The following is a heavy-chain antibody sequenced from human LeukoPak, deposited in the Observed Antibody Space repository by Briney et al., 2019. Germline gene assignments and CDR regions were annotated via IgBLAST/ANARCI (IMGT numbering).Heavy chain of an antibody. Sequence: ASVKVSCKASGGTFSSYAISWVRQATGQGLEWMGWMNPNSGNTGYAQKFQGRVTMTRNTSISTAYMELSSLRSEDTAVYYCARLFRDDDYWGQGTLVTVSS. CDR3: ARLFRDDDY. CDR1: GGTFSSYA. CDR2: MNPNSGNT. D-gene: IGHD3-10*01. J-gene: IGHJ4*02. V-gene: IGHV1-8*02.